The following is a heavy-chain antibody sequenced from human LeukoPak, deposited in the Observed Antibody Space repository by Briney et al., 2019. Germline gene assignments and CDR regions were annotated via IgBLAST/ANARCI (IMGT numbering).Heavy chain of an antibody. V-gene: IGHV3-48*03. CDR3: FGESHYYGMDV. CDR1: GFAFSSYE. CDR2: ISTSGSTI. J-gene: IGHJ6*02. Sequence: PGGSLRLSCVASGFAFSSYEMNWVRQAPGKGLEWVSYISTSGSTIYYADSVKGRFTISRDNAKNSLYLQMSSLRAEDTAVYYGFGESHYYGMDVWGQGTTVTVSS. D-gene: IGHD3-10*01.